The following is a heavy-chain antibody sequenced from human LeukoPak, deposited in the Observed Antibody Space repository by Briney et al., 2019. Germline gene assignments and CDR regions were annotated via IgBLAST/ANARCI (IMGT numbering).Heavy chain of an antibody. J-gene: IGHJ6*02. Sequence: SETLSLTCTVSGGSISSSSYYWGWIRQPPGTGLEWIGSIYYSGSTYYNPSLKSRVTISVDTSKNQFSLKLSSVTAADTAVYYCARTPPMSVAGSLYYYYGMDVWGQGTTVTVSS. CDR3: ARTPPMSVAGSLYYYYGMDV. CDR2: IYYSGST. D-gene: IGHD2-15*01. CDR1: GGSISSSSYY. V-gene: IGHV4-39*07.